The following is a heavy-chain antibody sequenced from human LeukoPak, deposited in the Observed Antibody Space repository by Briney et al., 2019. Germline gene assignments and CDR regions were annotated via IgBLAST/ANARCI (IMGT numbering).Heavy chain of an antibody. D-gene: IGHD6-19*01. CDR2: IYPGDSDT. CDR3: ARGDNSGWYFFDY. Sequence: HGESLKISCKASGYTFTDHWIGWVRQMPGKGLEWMGIIYPGDSDTRYSPSLQGQVTISADKSISTAYLQWRNLQAPDTAMYYCARGDNSGWYFFDYWGQGTLVTVSS. CDR1: GYTFTDHW. J-gene: IGHJ4*02. V-gene: IGHV5-51*01.